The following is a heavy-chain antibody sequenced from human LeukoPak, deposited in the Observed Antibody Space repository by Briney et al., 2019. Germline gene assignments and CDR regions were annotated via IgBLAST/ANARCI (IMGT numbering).Heavy chain of an antibody. D-gene: IGHD5-18*01. Sequence: GGSLRLSCAASGFTFSSYAMSWVRQAAGKGLEWVSSIRISGGRTYYADSVKGRFTISRDYSKNTLYLQMNSLRAEDTAVYYCAKDLYTYGTTPLDYWGQGILVTVSS. CDR1: GFTFSSYA. CDR2: IRISGGRT. J-gene: IGHJ4*02. CDR3: AKDLYTYGTTPLDY. V-gene: IGHV3-23*01.